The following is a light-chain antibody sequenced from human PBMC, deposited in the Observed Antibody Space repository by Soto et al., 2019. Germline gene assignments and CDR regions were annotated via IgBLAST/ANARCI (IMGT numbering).Light chain of an antibody. CDR3: GTWYSSRSTFVV. Sequence: QSVLTQPPSVSGAPGQTVTISCSGSSSNIGNNYVSWYQQHPETAPNLLIYYNNMQPSGIPDRLSGAKSGTSATLGITGLQTGDEADYYCGTWYSSRSTFVVFGGGTKLTVL. V-gene: IGLV1-51*01. CDR1: SSNIGNNY. CDR2: YNN. J-gene: IGLJ2*01.